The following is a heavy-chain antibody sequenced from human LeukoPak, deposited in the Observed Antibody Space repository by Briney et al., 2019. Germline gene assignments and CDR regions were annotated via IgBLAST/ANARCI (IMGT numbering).Heavy chain of an antibody. V-gene: IGHV4-38-2*02. CDR3: ARDYCSSTSCGGFDY. D-gene: IGHD2-2*01. J-gene: IGHJ4*02. CDR1: GYSISSGYY. CDR2: IYHSGST. Sequence: PSGTLSLTCTVSGYSISSGYYWAWIRQPPGKGLEWIGSIYHSGSTYYNPSLKSRVTISVDTSKNQFSLKLSSVTAADTAVYYCARDYCSSTSCGGFDYWGQGTLVTVSS.